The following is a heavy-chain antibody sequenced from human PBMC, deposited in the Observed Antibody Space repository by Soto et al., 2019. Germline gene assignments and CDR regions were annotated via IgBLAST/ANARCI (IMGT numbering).Heavy chain of an antibody. CDR2: TYHSGGT. CDR3: ARDSLSGYYFDY. J-gene: IGHJ4*02. CDR1: GDSISSGGYS. V-gene: IGHV4-30-2*01. D-gene: IGHD3-22*01. Sequence: QLQLQESGSGLVKPSQTLSLTCVVSGDSISSGGYSWNWIRQPPGKGLEWIGHTYHSGGTLYNPSLDSRVTISVDKSKNQFSLRLPSVTAADTAVYYCARDSLSGYYFDYWGQGTLVTVSS.